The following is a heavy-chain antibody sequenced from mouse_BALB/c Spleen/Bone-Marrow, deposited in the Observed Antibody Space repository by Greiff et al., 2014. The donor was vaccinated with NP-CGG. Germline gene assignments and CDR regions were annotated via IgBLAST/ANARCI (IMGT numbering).Heavy chain of an antibody. CDR2: IDPSNSET. Sequence: QGPLQQSGPELGGPGASGEMSCQALDYTFPSYWVHWGEKRPGQGLWGVGMIDPSNSETRLNQKFKDKATLNVDKSSNTAYMHLSSLTSEDSAVYYCARTFQPRRAMDYWGQGSSVTVSS. J-gene: IGHJ4*01. CDR1: DYTFPSYW. D-gene: IGHD6-1*01. CDR3: ARTFQPRRAMDY. V-gene: IGHV1-74*01.